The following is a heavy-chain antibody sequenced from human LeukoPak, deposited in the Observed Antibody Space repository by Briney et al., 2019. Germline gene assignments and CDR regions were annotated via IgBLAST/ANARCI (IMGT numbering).Heavy chain of an antibody. J-gene: IGHJ4*02. D-gene: IGHD6-13*01. CDR2: INHSGST. V-gene: IGHV4-34*01. CDR3: ARSHSSSWYFFAY. Sequence: PSETLSLTCAVYGGSFSGYYWSWIRQPPGKGLEWIGEINHSGSTNYNPSLKSRVTISVDTSKNQFSLILSSVTAADTAVYYCARSHSSSWYFFAYWGQGALVTVSS. CDR1: GGSFSGYY.